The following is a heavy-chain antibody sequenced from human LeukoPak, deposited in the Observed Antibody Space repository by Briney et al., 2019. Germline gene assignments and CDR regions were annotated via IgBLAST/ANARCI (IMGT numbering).Heavy chain of an antibody. Sequence: GGSLRLSCAASGSTFNSTWMHWVRQVPGKGLVWVSRISSDGRSTSYADSVKGRFSISRDNARNTLSLQMNSLRGEDTAVYYCARGGAYSSGWYHNWFDPWGQGTLVTVSS. CDR2: ISSDGRST. V-gene: IGHV3-74*01. D-gene: IGHD6-19*01. J-gene: IGHJ5*02. CDR3: ARGGAYSSGWYHNWFDP. CDR1: GSTFNSTW.